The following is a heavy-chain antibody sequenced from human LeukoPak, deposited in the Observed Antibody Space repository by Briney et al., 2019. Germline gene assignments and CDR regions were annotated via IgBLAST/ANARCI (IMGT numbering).Heavy chain of an antibody. Sequence: GRSLRLSCAASGFTFSSYAMHWVRQAPGKGLEWVAVISYDGSNKYYADSVKGRFTISRDNSKNTLYLQMNSLRAEDTAVYCCASPGRWIQLWWVHWGQGTLVTVSS. CDR3: ASPGRWIQLWWVH. D-gene: IGHD5-18*01. CDR1: GFTFSSYA. J-gene: IGHJ4*02. V-gene: IGHV3-30-3*01. CDR2: ISYDGSNK.